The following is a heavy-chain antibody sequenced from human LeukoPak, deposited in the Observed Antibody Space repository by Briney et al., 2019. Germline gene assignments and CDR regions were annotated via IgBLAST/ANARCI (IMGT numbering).Heavy chain of an antibody. J-gene: IGHJ4*02. CDR2: ISSSSSYI. D-gene: IGHD6-19*01. Sequence: PGGSLRLSCAASGFTFGTYAMTWVRQAPGKVLEWVSCISSSSSYIYYADSVKGRFTISRDNAKNSLYLQMNSLRAEDTAVYYCARSSGWYEWTYFDYWGQGTLVTVFS. CDR1: GFTFGTYA. V-gene: IGHV3-21*01. CDR3: ARSSGWYEWTYFDY.